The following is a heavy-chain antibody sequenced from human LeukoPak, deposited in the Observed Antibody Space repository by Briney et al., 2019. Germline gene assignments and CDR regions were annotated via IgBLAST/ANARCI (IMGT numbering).Heavy chain of an antibody. J-gene: IGHJ3*02. CDR3: ARPEHYGGKRFGAFDI. CDR2: IKQDGSEK. Sequence: GGSLRLPCAASGFTFNRYWMSWVRQAPGKELQWVANIKQDGSEKYHVDSVKGRFTISRDNAKNSLYLQMNSLGAEDTAVYYCARPEHYGGKRFGAFDIWGQGTMVTVSS. V-gene: IGHV3-7*01. D-gene: IGHD4-23*01. CDR1: GFTFNRYW.